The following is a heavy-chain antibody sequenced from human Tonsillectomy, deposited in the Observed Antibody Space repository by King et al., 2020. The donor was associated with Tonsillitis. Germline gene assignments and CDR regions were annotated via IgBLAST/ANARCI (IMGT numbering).Heavy chain of an antibody. Sequence: QLVQSGAEVKKPGSSVKVSCKASGGTFSTYGISWVRQAPGQRLEWMGGIIPIFGTANYAQKFQGRVTITADESTSTAYMELSSLRSEDTAVYYCARIPITTPDHYCYGMDVWGQGTTVTVSS. V-gene: IGHV1-69*01. CDR1: GGTFSTYG. CDR2: IIPIFGTA. J-gene: IGHJ6*02. CDR3: ARIPITTPDHYCYGMDV. D-gene: IGHD3-22*01.